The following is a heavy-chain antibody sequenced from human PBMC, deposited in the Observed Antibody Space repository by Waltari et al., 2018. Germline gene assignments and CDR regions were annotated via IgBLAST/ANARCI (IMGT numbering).Heavy chain of an antibody. Sequence: EVQLVQSGAEVKKPGESLKISCKGSGYSFTSYWIGWVRQMPGKGLEWMGIIYPGDHDTRYSPSFQGQVTSAADKSISTANLQWSSLKASDTAMYCCARLSSSSWYVDYYYYMDVWGKGTTVTVSS. D-gene: IGHD6-13*01. CDR1: GYSFTSYW. CDR2: IYPGDHDT. V-gene: IGHV5-51*03. CDR3: ARLSSSSWYVDYYYYMDV. J-gene: IGHJ6*03.